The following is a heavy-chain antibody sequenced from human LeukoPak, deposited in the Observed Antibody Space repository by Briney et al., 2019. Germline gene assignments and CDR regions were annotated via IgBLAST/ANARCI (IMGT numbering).Heavy chain of an antibody. J-gene: IGHJ4*02. Sequence: ASVKVSCKVSGYTLTELSMHWVRQAPGQGLEWMGWIGGHNGKTDYGQKLQDRFTMTTDTSTSTVFMELRSLGSDDTAVYFCARSAFNKYYSDYWGQGTLVTVSA. CDR1: GYTLTELS. CDR3: ARSAFNKYYSDY. CDR2: IGGHNGKT. V-gene: IGHV1-18*01.